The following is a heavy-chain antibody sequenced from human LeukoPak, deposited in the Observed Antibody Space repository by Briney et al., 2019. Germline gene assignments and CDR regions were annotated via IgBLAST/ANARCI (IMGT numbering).Heavy chain of an antibody. CDR1: GFTFSSYS. V-gene: IGHV3-21*01. Sequence: GGSLRLSCAASGFTFSSYSMNWVRQAPGKGLEWVSSISSSSSYIYYADSVKGRFTISRDNAKNSLYLQMNSLRAEDTAVYYCARVVMITFGAHRSWFDPWGQGTLVTVSS. CDR2: ISSSSSYI. CDR3: ARVVMITFGAHRSWFDP. J-gene: IGHJ5*02. D-gene: IGHD3-16*01.